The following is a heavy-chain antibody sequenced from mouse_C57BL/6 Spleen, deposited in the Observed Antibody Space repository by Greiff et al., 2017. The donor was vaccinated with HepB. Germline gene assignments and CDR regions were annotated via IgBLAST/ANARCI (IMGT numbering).Heavy chain of an antibody. CDR3: ARSNDGYYGGNAMDY. Sequence: QVQLQQSGAELVRPGSSVKLSCKASGYTFTSYWMHWVKQRPIQGLEWIGNIDPSDSETHYNQKFKDKATLTVDKSSSTAYMQLSSLTSEDSAVYYCARSNDGYYGGNAMDYWGQGTSVTVSS. V-gene: IGHV1-52*01. CDR2: IDPSDSET. CDR1: GYTFTSYW. J-gene: IGHJ4*01. D-gene: IGHD2-3*01.